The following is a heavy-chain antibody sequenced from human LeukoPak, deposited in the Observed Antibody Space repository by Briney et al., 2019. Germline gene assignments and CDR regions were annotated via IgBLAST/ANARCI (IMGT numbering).Heavy chain of an antibody. CDR2: ISGSGDTI. V-gene: IGHV3-48*03. Sequence: QSGGSLRLSCAASGFTFSAYEMNWVRQAPGKGLEWLSYISGSGDTIYYAESVKGRFTISRDNAKNSLYLQMSSLRAEDTAVYYCVSAYGGLLDYWGQGTLVTVSS. CDR3: VSAYGGLLDY. CDR1: GFTFSAYE. D-gene: IGHD3-16*01. J-gene: IGHJ4*02.